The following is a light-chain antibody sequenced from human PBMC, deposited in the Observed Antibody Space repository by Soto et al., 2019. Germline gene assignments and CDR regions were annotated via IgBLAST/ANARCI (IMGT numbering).Light chain of an antibody. V-gene: IGLV2-14*01. J-gene: IGLJ3*02. CDR3: GTWDTSLRAL. CDR2: EVN. CDR1: SSDIGAFNY. Sequence: QSVLTQPASVSGSPGQSITISCSGTSSDIGAFNYVSWYQQHPGKAPKLLIYEVNNRPSGIPDRFSGSKSGTSATLVITGLQTGDEADYYCGTWDTSLRALFGGGTKLTVL.